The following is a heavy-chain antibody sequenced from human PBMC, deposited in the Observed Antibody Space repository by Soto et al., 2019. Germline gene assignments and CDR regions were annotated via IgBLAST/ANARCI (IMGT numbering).Heavy chain of an antibody. D-gene: IGHD3-22*01. Sequence: KXSESLSVTCTFSGGSISSGGYYWSWIRQHPGKGLEWIGYIYYSGSTYYNPSLKSRVTISVDTSKNQFSLKLSSVTAADTAVYYCARRYSYDSSGYRHAFDIWGQGTMVTV. V-gene: IGHV4-31*03. CDR3: ARRYSYDSSGYRHAFDI. CDR2: IYYSGST. CDR1: GGSISSGGYY. J-gene: IGHJ3*02.